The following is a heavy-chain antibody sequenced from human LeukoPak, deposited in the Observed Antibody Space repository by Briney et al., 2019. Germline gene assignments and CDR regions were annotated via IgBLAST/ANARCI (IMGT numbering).Heavy chain of an antibody. D-gene: IGHD3-10*01. CDR1: GFTFDDYA. V-gene: IGHV3-9*01. J-gene: IGHJ4*02. CDR3: ARVSYYYGSEITY. CDR2: ISWNSGSI. Sequence: GGSLRLSCAASGFTFDDYAMHWVRQAPGKGLEWVSGISWNSGSIGYADSVKGRFTISRDNAKNSLYLQMNSLRAEDTAVYYCARVSYYYGSEITYWGQGTLVTVSS.